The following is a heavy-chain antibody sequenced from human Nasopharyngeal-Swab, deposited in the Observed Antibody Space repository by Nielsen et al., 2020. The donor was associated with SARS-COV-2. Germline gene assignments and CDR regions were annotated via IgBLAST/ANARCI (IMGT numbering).Heavy chain of an antibody. CDR1: GFTFSSYD. CDR2: IGTAGDT. Sequence: GESLKISCAASGFTFSSYDMHWVRQATGKGLEWVSAIGTAGDTYYPGSVKGRFTISRDNSKNTLYLQMNSLRAEDTAVYYCAKDRGIVVVIGFDYWGQGTLVTVSS. V-gene: IGHV3-13*01. J-gene: IGHJ4*02. CDR3: AKDRGIVVVIGFDY. D-gene: IGHD3-22*01.